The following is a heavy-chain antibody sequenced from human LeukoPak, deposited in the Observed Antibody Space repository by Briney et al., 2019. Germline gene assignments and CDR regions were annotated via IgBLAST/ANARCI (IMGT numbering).Heavy chain of an antibody. CDR2: ISGYNGNT. J-gene: IGHJ4*02. CDR1: GGTFNSYV. Sequence: RASVKVSCKASGGTFNSYVISWVRQAPGQGLEWMGWISGYNGNTNYAQKFQGRVSMTTDTSTSTAYMELRSLRSDDTAVYFCASTDYSWGQGTLVTVSS. CDR3: ASTDYS. D-gene: IGHD4-11*01. V-gene: IGHV1-18*01.